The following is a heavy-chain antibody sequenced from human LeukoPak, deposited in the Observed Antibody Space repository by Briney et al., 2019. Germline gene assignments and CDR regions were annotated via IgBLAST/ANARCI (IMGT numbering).Heavy chain of an antibody. D-gene: IGHD6-19*01. CDR3: ARDPTGYSSGWYSGREVNWFDP. Sequence: PGGSLRLSCAASGFTFSSYSMNWVRQAPGKGLEWVSSISSSSSYIYYADSVKGRFTISRDNAKNSLYLQMNSLRAEDTAAYYCARDPTGYSSGWYSGREVNWFDPWGQGTLVTVSS. J-gene: IGHJ5*02. CDR1: GFTFSSYS. V-gene: IGHV3-21*01. CDR2: ISSSSSYI.